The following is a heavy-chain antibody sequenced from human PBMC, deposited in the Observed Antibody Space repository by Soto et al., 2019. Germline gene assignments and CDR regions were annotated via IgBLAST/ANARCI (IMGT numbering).Heavy chain of an antibody. CDR1: GFTFSSYW. CDR3: VKEKSVGSRTPATADD. CDR2: IKQDGSER. J-gene: IGHJ4*02. Sequence: PGGSLRLSCAASGFTFSSYWMSWVRQAPGKGLEWVANIKQDGSERYYVDSVKGRFTISRDNAKNSLYLQMNSLRAEDTAVYYCVKEKSVGSRTPATADDWGQGTLVNVSS. V-gene: IGHV3-7*01. D-gene: IGHD1-26*01.